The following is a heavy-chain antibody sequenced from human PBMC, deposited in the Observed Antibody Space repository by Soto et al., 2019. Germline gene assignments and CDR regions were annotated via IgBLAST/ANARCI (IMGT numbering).Heavy chain of an antibody. CDR3: ARGRSSVPDRRGIGYYGLDV. Sequence: QVQLQQWGAEVLKPSETLSLTCVVNGGSFSGYYWSWIRQSPGKGLEWIGEINDSGITDSNPSLESRVTISVDMSKNQFSLNLKSVTAADSAVYHCARGRSSVPDRRGIGYYGLDVWGQGTTVTFSS. D-gene: IGHD6-6*01. CDR2: INDSGIT. J-gene: IGHJ6*02. CDR1: GGSFSGYY. V-gene: IGHV4-34*01.